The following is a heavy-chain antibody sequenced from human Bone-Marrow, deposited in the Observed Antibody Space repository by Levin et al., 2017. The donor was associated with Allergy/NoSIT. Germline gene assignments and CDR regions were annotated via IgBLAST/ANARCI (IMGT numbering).Heavy chain of an antibody. Sequence: GESLRLSCAASGFTVSSHYMSWVRQAPGKGLEWVSVIYSGGSTYYADSVKGRFTISRDNSKNTLYLQMNSLRAEDTAVYYCARDPLRETGTTLRYYYYGMDVWGQGTTVTVSS. CDR3: ARDPLRETGTTLRYYYYGMDV. CDR1: GFTVSSHY. D-gene: IGHD1-1*01. V-gene: IGHV3-66*01. J-gene: IGHJ6*02. CDR2: IYSGGST.